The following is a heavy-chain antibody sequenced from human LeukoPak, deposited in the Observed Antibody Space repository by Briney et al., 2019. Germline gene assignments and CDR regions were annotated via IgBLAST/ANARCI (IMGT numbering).Heavy chain of an antibody. D-gene: IGHD2-2*01. CDR1: GGSISSGDYY. V-gene: IGHV4-30-4*01. Sequence: SQTLSLTCTVSGGSISSGDYYWSWIRQPPGKGLEWIGYIYYSGSTYYNPSLKSRVTISVDTSKNQFSLKLSSVTAADTAVYYCARVRQLLDYFDYWGQGTLVTVSS. J-gene: IGHJ4*02. CDR2: IYYSGST. CDR3: ARVRQLLDYFDY.